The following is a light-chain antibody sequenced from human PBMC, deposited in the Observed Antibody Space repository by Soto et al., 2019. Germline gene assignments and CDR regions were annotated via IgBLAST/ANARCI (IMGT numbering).Light chain of an antibody. J-gene: IGLJ1*01. V-gene: IGLV1-40*01. Sequence: QSVLTQPPSVSGAPGQRVTISCTGSSSNIGAGYDVHWYQQLPGTAPKLLISSNSNRPSGVPDRFSGSKSGTSASLAITGLQAEDEADYYCQSYDSSLSGRVFGTGTMLTVL. CDR1: SSNIGAGYD. CDR2: SNS. CDR3: QSYDSSLSGRV.